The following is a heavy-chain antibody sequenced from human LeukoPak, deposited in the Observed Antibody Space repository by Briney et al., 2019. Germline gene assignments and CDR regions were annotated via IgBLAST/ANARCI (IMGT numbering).Heavy chain of an antibody. J-gene: IGHJ3*02. CDR2: ISSGGSTI. D-gene: IGHD3-10*01. Sequence: GGSLRLSCAASGFTFSSYEMNWVRQAPGKGLEWVSYISSGGSTIHYADSVKGRFTISRDNAKNSLYLQVNSLRAEDTAVYYCARGHLSLTGSDAFDIWGQGTMVTVSS. CDR3: ARGHLSLTGSDAFDI. V-gene: IGHV3-48*03. CDR1: GFTFSSYE.